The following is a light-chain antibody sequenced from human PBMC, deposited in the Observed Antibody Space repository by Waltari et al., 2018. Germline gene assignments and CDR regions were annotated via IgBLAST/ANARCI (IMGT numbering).Light chain of an antibody. J-gene: IGKJ3*01. CDR2: KAS. CDR3: QQYNSYPVT. CDR1: QIIRSW. V-gene: IGKV1-5*03. Sequence: DIQMTQSPATLSASVGDRVIIPCRASQIIRSWLVRYQQKPGKAPKLLIYKASSLESGVPSRFSGSGSGTEFTLTISSLQPDDFATYYCQQYNSYPVTFGPGTKVDIK.